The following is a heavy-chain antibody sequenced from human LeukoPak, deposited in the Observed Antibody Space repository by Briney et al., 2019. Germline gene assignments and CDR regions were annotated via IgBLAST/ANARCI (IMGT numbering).Heavy chain of an antibody. D-gene: IGHD3-16*01. CDR2: ISPSGGST. CDR3: ARYPGDYYYYYMDV. J-gene: IGHJ6*03. CDR1: GYTFTSYY. V-gene: IGHV1-46*01. Sequence: ASVKVSCKASGYTFTSYYMHWVRQAPGQGLEWMGIISPSGGSTSYAQKFQGRVTITADKSTSTAYMELSSLRSEDTAVYYCARYPGDYYYYYMDVWGKGTTVTVSS.